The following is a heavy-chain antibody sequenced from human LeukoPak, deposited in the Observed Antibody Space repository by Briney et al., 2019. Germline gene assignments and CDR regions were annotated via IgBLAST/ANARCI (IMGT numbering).Heavy chain of an antibody. J-gene: IGHJ4*02. Sequence: GGSLRLSCAASGFTFSSYAMSWVRQAPGKGLEWVSAISGSGGSTYYADSVKGRFTISRDNSKNTLYLQMNSLRAEDTAVYYCAKGGAVFCSGGSCYFDFWGQGTLVTVSS. V-gene: IGHV3-23*01. D-gene: IGHD2-15*01. CDR3: AKGGAVFCSGGSCYFDF. CDR2: ISGSGGST. CDR1: GFTFSSYA.